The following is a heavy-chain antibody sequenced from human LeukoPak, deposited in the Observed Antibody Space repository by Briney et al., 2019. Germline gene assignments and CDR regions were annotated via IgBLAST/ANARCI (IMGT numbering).Heavy chain of an antibody. CDR1: GFTFSDYY. CDR2: ISGSGGST. Sequence: QTGGSLRLSCAASGFTFSDYYMSWVRQAPGKGLEWVSAISGSGGSTYYADSVKGRFTISRDNSKNTLYLQMNSLSADDTAVYYCAKVAHYYGSGSYYEYYFDYWGQGALVTVSS. D-gene: IGHD3-10*01. V-gene: IGHV3-23*01. J-gene: IGHJ4*02. CDR3: AKVAHYYGSGSYYEYYFDY.